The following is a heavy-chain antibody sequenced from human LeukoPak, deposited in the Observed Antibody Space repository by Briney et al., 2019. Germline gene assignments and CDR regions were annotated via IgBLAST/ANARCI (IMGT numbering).Heavy chain of an antibody. CDR2: ISGSGGST. D-gene: IGHD3-9*01. J-gene: IGHJ6*03. CDR1: GFTFSSYA. Sequence: GGSLRLSCAASGFTFSSYAMSWVRQAPGKGLEWVSSISGSGGSTYYADSVKGRFTISRDNSKSTLYLQMNSLRAGDTALYYCAKAGYINHYAYYYMDVWGKGTTVTVSS. V-gene: IGHV3-23*01. CDR3: AKAGYINHYAYYYMDV.